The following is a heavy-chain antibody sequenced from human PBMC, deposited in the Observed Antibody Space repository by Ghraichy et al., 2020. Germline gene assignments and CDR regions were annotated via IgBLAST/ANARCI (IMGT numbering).Heavy chain of an antibody. J-gene: IGHJ6*02. Sequence: GGSLRLSCAASGFTFSSYAMSWVRQAPGKGLEWVSAISGSGGSTYYADSVKGRFTISRDNSKNTLYLQMNSLRAEDTAVYYCAKEGSHSSSSLYGMDVWGQGTTVTVSS. CDR3: AKEGSHSSSSLYGMDV. V-gene: IGHV3-23*01. D-gene: IGHD6-6*01. CDR2: ISGSGGST. CDR1: GFTFSSYA.